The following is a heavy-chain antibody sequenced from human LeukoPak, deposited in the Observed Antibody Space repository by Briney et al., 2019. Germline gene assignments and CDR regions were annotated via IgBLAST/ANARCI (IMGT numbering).Heavy chain of an antibody. CDR1: GGSISSGGYS. J-gene: IGHJ5*02. CDR2: IYHSGST. V-gene: IGHV4-30-2*01. Sequence: SETLSLTCAVSGGSISSGGYSWSWIRQPPGKGLEWIGYIYHSGSTYYNPSLKSRVTISVDRSKNQFSLKLSSVTAADTAVYYCARGRGLWSGYYNWFDPWGQGTLVTVSS. D-gene: IGHD3-3*01. CDR3: ARGRGLWSGYYNWFDP.